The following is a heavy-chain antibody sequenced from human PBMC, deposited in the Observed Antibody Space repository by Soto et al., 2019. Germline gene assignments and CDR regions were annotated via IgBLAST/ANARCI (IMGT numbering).Heavy chain of an antibody. CDR3: ARLGFNYDFLSGYYNVHHYYGIDV. J-gene: IGHJ6*02. CDR1: GYSFSTYW. CDR2: IYPGDSDT. D-gene: IGHD3-3*01. Sequence: PGESLKISCVGSGYSFSTYWIGWVRQMPGQGLEWMGMIYPGDSDTRYSPSFQGQVTISADKSINSVYLQWSSLKASDTATYYCARLGFNYDFLSGYYNVHHYYGIDVWGQGTTVTVSS. V-gene: IGHV5-51*01.